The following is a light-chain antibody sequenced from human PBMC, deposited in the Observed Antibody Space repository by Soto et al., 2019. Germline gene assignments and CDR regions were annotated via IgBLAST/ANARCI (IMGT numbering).Light chain of an antibody. J-gene: IGLJ1*01. CDR3: SSYTASSNFV. V-gene: IGLV2-14*01. CDR2: EVS. Sequence: LTQPASVSWSPGHSIAISCTGTSSDVGGRQYVSWYQQHPGKAPKLMIYEVSNRPSGVSNRFSASKSGNTASLTISGLQAEDEADYYCSSYTASSNFVFGTGTKVTVL. CDR1: SSDVGGRQY.